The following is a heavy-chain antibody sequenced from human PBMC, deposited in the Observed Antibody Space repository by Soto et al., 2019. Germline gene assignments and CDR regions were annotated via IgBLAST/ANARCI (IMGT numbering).Heavy chain of an antibody. J-gene: IGHJ6*02. CDR1: GFPLSTYG. D-gene: IGHD2-8*02. V-gene: IGHV3-23*01. CDR3: ARIRGYWYGLDV. CDR2: ITGTGGNT. Sequence: EVQLLESGGGLVQPGGSLRLSCAASGFPLSTYGMTWVRQALGKGLEWVSAITGTGGNTYYVDSVKGRFTSSRDNSKNRLEREVNSVRVEDTAVYDCARIRGYWYGLDVWGQGTTVTGS.